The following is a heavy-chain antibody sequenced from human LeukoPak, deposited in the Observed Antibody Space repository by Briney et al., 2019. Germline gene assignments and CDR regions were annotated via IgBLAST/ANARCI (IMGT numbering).Heavy chain of an antibody. CDR3: ASVLDIVATIRGLDYYYGMDV. CDR2: ISSSSSTI. J-gene: IGHJ6*02. CDR1: GFTFSSYS. V-gene: IGHV3-48*02. Sequence: GGSLRLSCAASGFTFSSYSMNWVRQAPGKGLEWVSYISSSSSTIYYADSVKGRFTISRDNAKNSLYLQMNSLRDEDTAVYYCASVLDIVATIRGLDYYYGMDVWGQGTTVTVSS. D-gene: IGHD5-12*01.